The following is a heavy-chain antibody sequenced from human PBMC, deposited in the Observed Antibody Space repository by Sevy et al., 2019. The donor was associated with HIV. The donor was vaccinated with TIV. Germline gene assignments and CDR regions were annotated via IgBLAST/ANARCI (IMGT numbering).Heavy chain of an antibody. CDR3: APRHEEQWLARDYYYGMDV. V-gene: IGHV4-34*01. D-gene: IGHD6-19*01. Sequence: SEILSLTCAVYGGSFSGYYWSWIRQPPGKGLEWIGEINHSGSTNYNPSLKSRVTISVDTSKNQFSQKLSSVTAADTAEYDCAPRHEEQWLARDYYYGMDVWGQGTQVSVSS. J-gene: IGHJ6*02. CDR1: GGSFSGYY. CDR2: INHSGST.